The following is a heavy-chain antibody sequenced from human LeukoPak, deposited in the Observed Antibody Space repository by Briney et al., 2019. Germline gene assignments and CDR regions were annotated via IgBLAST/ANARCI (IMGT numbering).Heavy chain of an antibody. CDR2: INHSGGA. Sequence: PSETLSLTCAVYGGSFSGYYWTWIRQPPGKGLDWIGEINHSGGANYNPSLKSRVTISVDTSKNQFSLKLSSVTAADTAVYYCARGHPLLDYWGQGTLVGVSS. D-gene: IGHD2-21*02. CDR3: ARGHPLLDY. J-gene: IGHJ4*02. V-gene: IGHV4-34*01. CDR1: GGSFSGYY.